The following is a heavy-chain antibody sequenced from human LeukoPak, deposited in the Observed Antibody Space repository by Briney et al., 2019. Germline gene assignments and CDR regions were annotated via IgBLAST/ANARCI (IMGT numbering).Heavy chain of an antibody. V-gene: IGHV3-48*01. CDR1: GFTFSSYS. J-gene: IGHJ4*02. D-gene: IGHD5-12*01. Sequence: GGSLRFSCAASGFTFSSYSMNWVRQAPGKGLEWVSYISSSSSTIYYADSVKGRFTISRDNAKNSLYLQMNSLRAEDTAVYYCARNWGDIAATGRGGDYWGQGTLVTVSS. CDR3: ARNWGDIAATGRGGDY. CDR2: ISSSSSTI.